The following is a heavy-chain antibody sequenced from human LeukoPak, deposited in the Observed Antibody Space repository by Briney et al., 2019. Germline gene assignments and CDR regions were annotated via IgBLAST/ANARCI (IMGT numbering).Heavy chain of an antibody. CDR2: ISGSGIST. Sequence: GGSLRLSCAASGFTFSSYAISWVRQAPGKGLEWVSAISGSGISTYYADSVKGRFTISRDNSKNTLYVQMNSLRAEDTAVYYCAELGITMIGGVWGKGTTVTISS. J-gene: IGHJ6*04. CDR3: AELGITMIGGV. D-gene: IGHD3-10*02. V-gene: IGHV3-23*01. CDR1: GFTFSSYA.